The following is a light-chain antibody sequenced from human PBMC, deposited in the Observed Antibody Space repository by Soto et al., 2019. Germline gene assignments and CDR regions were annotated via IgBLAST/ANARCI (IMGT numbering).Light chain of an antibody. J-gene: IGKJ3*01. V-gene: IGKV1-9*01. CDR1: QGISSY. CDR2: AAS. Sequence: DIQLTQSPSFLSESVGDRVTITCRASQGISSYLAWYQQKPGKAPKLLIYAASTLQSGVPSRCSGSGSGTEFTLTISSLQPEDFATYYCQQLNSYPAVTFGPGTKVDIK. CDR3: QQLNSYPAVT.